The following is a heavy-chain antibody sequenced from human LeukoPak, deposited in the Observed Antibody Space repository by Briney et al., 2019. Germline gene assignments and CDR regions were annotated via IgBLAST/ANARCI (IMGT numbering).Heavy chain of an antibody. CDR1: GGSMSSYY. D-gene: IGHD3-10*01. Sequence: SETLSLTCIVSGGSMSSYYWSWIRQPAGKGLEWVGRIYTSGSSNYNPSLKSRVTTSVDTSKNQFSLKLSSVTAADTAVYYCAAGQYYGYLLDYWGQGTLVTVSS. J-gene: IGHJ4*02. CDR2: IYTSGSS. CDR3: AAGQYYGYLLDY. V-gene: IGHV4-4*07.